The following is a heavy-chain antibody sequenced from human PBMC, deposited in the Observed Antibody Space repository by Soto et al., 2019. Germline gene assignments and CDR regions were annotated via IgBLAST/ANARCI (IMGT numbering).Heavy chain of an antibody. CDR1: GGSFSGYY. Sequence: SETLSLTCAVYGGSFSGYYWSWIRQPPGKGLEWIGEINHSGSTNYNPSLKSRVTISVDTSKNQFSLKLSSVTAADTAVYYCARDHYDILTGRYYYGMDVWGQGTTVTVSS. J-gene: IGHJ6*02. D-gene: IGHD3-9*01. V-gene: IGHV4-34*01. CDR3: ARDHYDILTGRYYYGMDV. CDR2: INHSGST.